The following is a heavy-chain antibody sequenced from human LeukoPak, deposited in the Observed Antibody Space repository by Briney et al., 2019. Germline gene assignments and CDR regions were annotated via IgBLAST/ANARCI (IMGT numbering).Heavy chain of an antibody. CDR3: ARGRYYFDY. V-gene: IGHV4-39*07. Sequence: PSETLSLTCTVSGGSISSSSYYWGWIRQPPGKGLEWIGSIYYSGSTYYNPSLKSRVTISVDTSKNQFSLKLSSVTAADTAVYYCARGRYYFDYWGQGTLVTVSP. J-gene: IGHJ4*02. CDR1: GGSISSSSYY. CDR2: IYYSGST.